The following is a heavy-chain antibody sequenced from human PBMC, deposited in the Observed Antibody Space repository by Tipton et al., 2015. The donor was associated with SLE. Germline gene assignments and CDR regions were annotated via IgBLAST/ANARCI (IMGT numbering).Heavy chain of an antibody. CDR1: GGSISSGGYY. CDR3: ARTVGDYGYFDL. V-gene: IGHV4-31*03. CDR2: SYYSGST. Sequence: TLSLTCTVSGGSISSGGYYWSWIRQHPGKGLEGIGYSYYSGSTYYNPSLKSRVTISVDTSKNQFSLKLSSVTAADTAVYYCARTVGDYGYFDLWGRGTLVTVSS. J-gene: IGHJ2*01. D-gene: IGHD4-17*01.